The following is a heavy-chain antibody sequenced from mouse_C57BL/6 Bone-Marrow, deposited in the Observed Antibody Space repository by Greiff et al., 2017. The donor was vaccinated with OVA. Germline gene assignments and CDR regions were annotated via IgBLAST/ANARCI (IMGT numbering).Heavy chain of an antibody. CDR3: SRSDYCGSSYDFDY. Sequence: EVKVEESGGGLVQPGGSLSLSCAASGFTFTDYYMSWVRQPPGKALEWLGFISNKANGNTTEYSASVKGRFTISRDNSQSILYLQMNALMAEDSATYYCSRSDYCGSSYDFDYWGQGTTLTVSS. CDR2: ISNKANGNTT. D-gene: IGHD1-1*01. V-gene: IGHV7-3*01. CDR1: GFTFTDYY. J-gene: IGHJ2*01.